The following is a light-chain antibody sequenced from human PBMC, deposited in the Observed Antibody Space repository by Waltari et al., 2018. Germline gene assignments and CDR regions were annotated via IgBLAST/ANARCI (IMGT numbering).Light chain of an antibody. CDR2: AAT. Sequence: DIQMTQSPSSLSESVGDTVTITCRARQGIGKYLNWFQQKPGRAPKLLIYAATTLQSGVPSRFSGSGSGTEFTLTINSLQPEDFATHYCLQHNSYPLTFGGVTKVEIK. CDR3: LQHNSYPLT. J-gene: IGKJ4*01. CDR1: QGIGKY. V-gene: IGKV1-17*01.